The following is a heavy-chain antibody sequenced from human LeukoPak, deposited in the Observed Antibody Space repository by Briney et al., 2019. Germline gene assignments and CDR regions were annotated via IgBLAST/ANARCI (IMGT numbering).Heavy chain of an antibody. CDR3: ARFLYDSSWFDP. CDR1: GGSISSYY. J-gene: IGHJ5*02. D-gene: IGHD3-22*01. Sequence: SETLSLTCTVSGGSISSYYWSLIRQPPAQLLAWIGYIYYSGSTNYNPSLKSRVTISVDTSKNQFSLKLSSVTAADTAVYYCARFLYDSSWFDPWGQGTLVTVSS. V-gene: IGHV4-59*01. CDR2: IYYSGST.